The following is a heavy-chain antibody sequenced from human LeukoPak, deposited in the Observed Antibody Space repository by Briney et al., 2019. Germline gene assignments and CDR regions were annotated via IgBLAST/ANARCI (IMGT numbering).Heavy chain of an antibody. CDR2: INWNGGST. J-gene: IGHJ3*02. CDR3: ARVPALHYGSGSLRGAFDI. Sequence: PGGSLRLSCAASGFTFYDYGMGWVRQAPGKGLEWVSGINWNGGSTGYADSVKGRFTISRDNAKNSLYLQMNSLRAEDTALYYCARVPALHYGSGSLRGAFDIWGQGTMVTVSS. D-gene: IGHD3-10*01. CDR1: GFTFYDYG. V-gene: IGHV3-20*04.